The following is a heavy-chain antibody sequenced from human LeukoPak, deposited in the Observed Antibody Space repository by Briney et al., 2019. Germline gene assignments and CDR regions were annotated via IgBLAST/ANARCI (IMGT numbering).Heavy chain of an antibody. CDR2: INPTGGST. CDR1: GYTLTRFY. J-gene: IGHJ4*02. V-gene: IGHV1-46*01. Sequence: ASVKVSCKASGYTLTRFYMHWVRQAPGQGLEWMGIINPTGGSTNYAQKFQGRVTMTRDTSTSTVYMELSSLRSEDTAVYYCARTAGTWDFDYWGQGTLVTVSS. CDR3: ARTAGTWDFDY. D-gene: IGHD6-19*01.